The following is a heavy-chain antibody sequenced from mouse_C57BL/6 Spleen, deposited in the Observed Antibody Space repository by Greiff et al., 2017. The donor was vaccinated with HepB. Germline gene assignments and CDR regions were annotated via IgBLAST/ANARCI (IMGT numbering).Heavy chain of an antibody. J-gene: IGHJ2*01. CDR1: GYSITSDYY. CDR3: ARKDGWLLDY. CDR2: ISYDGSN. Sequence: ESGPGLVKPSQSLSLTCSVTGYSITSDYYWNWIRQFPGNKLEWMGYISYDGSNNYNPSLKNRISITRDTSKNQFFLKLNSVTTEDTATYYCARKDGWLLDYWGQGTTLTVSS. D-gene: IGHD2-3*01. V-gene: IGHV3-6*01.